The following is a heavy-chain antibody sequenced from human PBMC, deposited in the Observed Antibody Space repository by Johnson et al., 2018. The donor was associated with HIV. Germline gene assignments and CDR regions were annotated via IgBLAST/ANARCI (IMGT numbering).Heavy chain of an antibody. D-gene: IGHD6-6*01. CDR1: GFTFSSYA. Sequence: QVQLVESGGGVVQPGRSLRLSCAASGFTFSSYAMHWVRQAPGKGLEWVAVISYDGSNKYYADSVKGRFTISRDNSNNTLYLQMNSLRADDTAVYYCAKVLTYSRSSEMVGDAFDIWGQGTMVTVSS. CDR2: ISYDGSNK. CDR3: AKVLTYSRSSEMVGDAFDI. J-gene: IGHJ3*02. V-gene: IGHV3-30*04.